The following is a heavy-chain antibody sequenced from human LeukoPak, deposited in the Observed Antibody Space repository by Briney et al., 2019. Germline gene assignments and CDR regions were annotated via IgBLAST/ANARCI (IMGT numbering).Heavy chain of an antibody. CDR2: ISWNSGSI. CDR3: AKGPIMTTVTTYYFDY. CDR1: GFTFDDYA. V-gene: IGHV3-9*01. Sequence: GGSLRLSCAASGFTFDDYAMHWVRQAPGKGLEWVSGISWNSGSIGYADSVKGRFTISRDNAKNSLYLQMNSLRAEDTALYYCAKGPIMTTVTTYYFDYWGQGTLVTVSS. J-gene: IGHJ4*02. D-gene: IGHD4-17*01.